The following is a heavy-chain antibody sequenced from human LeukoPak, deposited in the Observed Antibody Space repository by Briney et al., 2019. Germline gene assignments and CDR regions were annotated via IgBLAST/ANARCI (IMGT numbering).Heavy chain of an antibody. V-gene: IGHV3-7*01. CDR1: GLTFSNYW. Sequence: GGSLRLSCAASGLTFSNYWTSWVRQAPGKGLEWVANIKPDGSAKYYVDSLRGRFIISRDNAKNSLYLQMDSLRAEDTAVYYCAKDFAGAFDYWGQGTPVIVSS. J-gene: IGHJ4*02. CDR3: AKDFAGAFDY. D-gene: IGHD2-8*02. CDR2: IKPDGSAK.